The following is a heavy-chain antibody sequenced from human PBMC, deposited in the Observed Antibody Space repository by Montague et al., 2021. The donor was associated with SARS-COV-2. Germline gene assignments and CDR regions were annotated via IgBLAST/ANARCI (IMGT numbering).Heavy chain of an antibody. D-gene: IGHD3-22*01. Sequence: SETLSLTCTVSGVSISSRSYDWGWIRQPPGKGLEGIRNIYNSGWTDYNSSLRSRITIAADTSMNQFSLKLTYVTAADTAVYYWAGVLVDYDSMDVWGKGTLVTVSS. V-gene: IGHV4-39*01. CDR1: GVSISSRSYD. CDR2: IYNSGWT. J-gene: IGHJ6*03. CDR3: AGVLVDYDSMDV.